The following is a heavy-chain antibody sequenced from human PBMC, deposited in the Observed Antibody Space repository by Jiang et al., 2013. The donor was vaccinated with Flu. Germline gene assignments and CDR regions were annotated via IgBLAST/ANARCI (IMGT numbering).Heavy chain of an antibody. CDR1: GFTFSSYA. CDR2: ISSNGGST. Sequence: ASGFTFSSYAMHWVRQAPGKGLEYVSAISSNGGSTYYADSVKGRFTISRDNSKNTLYLQMSSLRAEDTAVYYCVKDRWELKRATYAFDIWGQGTMVTVSS. D-gene: IGHD1-26*01. CDR3: VKDRWELKRATYAFDI. V-gene: IGHV3-64D*09. J-gene: IGHJ3*02.